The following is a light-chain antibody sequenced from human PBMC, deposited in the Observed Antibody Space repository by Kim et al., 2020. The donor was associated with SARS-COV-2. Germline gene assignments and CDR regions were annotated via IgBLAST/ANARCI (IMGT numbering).Light chain of an antibody. Sequence: ASTGDRVTITCRASQGISSYLAWYQQKPGKAPKLLIYAASTLQSGVPSRFSGSGSGTDFTLTISCLHSEDFATYYCQQYYSYPMYTFGQGTKLEI. CDR1: QGISSY. CDR3: QQYYSYPMYT. V-gene: IGKV1-8*01. CDR2: AAS. J-gene: IGKJ2*01.